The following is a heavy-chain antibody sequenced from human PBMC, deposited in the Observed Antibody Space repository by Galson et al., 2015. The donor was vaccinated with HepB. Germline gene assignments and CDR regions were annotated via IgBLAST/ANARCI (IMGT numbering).Heavy chain of an antibody. Sequence: SLRLSCAASGFAFSGSGIHWVRLASGKGLEWVGRIRNSANNYATAYAASVRGRFTVSRDDSKNTAYLQMNGLKTEDTAVYYCTRPGYGSSWFLDYSHGMDIWGQGTTVIVS. J-gene: IGHJ6*02. CDR3: TRPGYGSSWFLDYSHGMDI. CDR1: GFAFSGSG. D-gene: IGHD6-13*01. V-gene: IGHV3-73*01. CDR2: IRNSANNYAT.